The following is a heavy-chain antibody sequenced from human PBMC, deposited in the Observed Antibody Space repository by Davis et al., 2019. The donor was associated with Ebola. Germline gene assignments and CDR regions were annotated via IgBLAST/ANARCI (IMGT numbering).Heavy chain of an antibody. D-gene: IGHD6-19*01. Sequence: SETLSLTCAVSGGSISSGGYSWSWIRQPPGKGLEWIGYIYHSGSTNYNPSLKSRVTISVDTSKNHFSLKLSSVTAADTAVYYCARGTMYSSGWYFDFWGQGTLVTVSS. V-gene: IGHV4-30-2*01. J-gene: IGHJ4*02. CDR2: IYHSGST. CDR1: GGSISSGGYS. CDR3: ARGTMYSSGWYFDF.